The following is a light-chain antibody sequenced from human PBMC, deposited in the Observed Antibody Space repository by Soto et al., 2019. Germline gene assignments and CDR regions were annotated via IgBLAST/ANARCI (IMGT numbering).Light chain of an antibody. V-gene: IGLV2-8*01. CDR1: SSDVGAYNY. J-gene: IGLJ2*01. CDR2: EVT. Sequence: QSALTQPPSASGSPGQSVTISCTGTSSDVGAYNYVSWYQQHPGKAPKLMIYEVTKRPSGVPDRFSGSKSGNTASLTVSGLQADDEADYYCSSYAYSNNVLQSMLFGGGTELTVL. CDR3: SSYAYSNNVLQSML.